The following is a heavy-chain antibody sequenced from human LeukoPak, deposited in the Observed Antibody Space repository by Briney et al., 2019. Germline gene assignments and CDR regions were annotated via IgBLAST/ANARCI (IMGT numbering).Heavy chain of an antibody. CDR1: GFTFSSYG. V-gene: IGHV3-30*02. Sequence: GGSLRLSCAASGFTFSSYGMHWVRQAPGKGLEWVAFIRYDGGNKYYADSVKGRFTISRDNSKNTLYLQMNSLRAEDTAVYYCAKEGRRSASGSYPDYWGQGTLVTVSS. CDR2: IRYDGGNK. J-gene: IGHJ4*02. D-gene: IGHD3-10*01. CDR3: AKEGRRSASGSYPDY.